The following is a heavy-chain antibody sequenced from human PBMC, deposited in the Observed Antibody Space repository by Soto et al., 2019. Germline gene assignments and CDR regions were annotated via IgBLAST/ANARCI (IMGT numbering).Heavy chain of an antibody. D-gene: IGHD2-2*01. CDR1: GFTFSSYA. Sequence: EVQLLESGGGLVQPGGSLRLSCAASGFTFSSYAMSWVRQAPGKGLEWVSGISGSGGSTYYADSVKGRFTISRDNSKNTLYLRMNSLRAEDTDVYYCAKDRGGCSSTSCPPRLFDYWGQGTLVTVSS. J-gene: IGHJ4*02. CDR2: ISGSGGST. CDR3: AKDRGGCSSTSCPPRLFDY. V-gene: IGHV3-23*01.